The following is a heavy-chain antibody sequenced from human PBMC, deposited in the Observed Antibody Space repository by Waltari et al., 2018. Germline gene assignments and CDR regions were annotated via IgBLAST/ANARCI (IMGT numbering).Heavy chain of an antibody. CDR2: IYWNDDK. V-gene: IGHV2-5*01. D-gene: IGHD6-13*01. CDR1: GFSLSTSGVG. CDR3: ALLGIAAAGDAFDI. Sequence: QITLKESGPTLVKPTQTLTLTCTFSGFSLSTSGVGVGWIRQPPGKALEWLALIYWNDDKRYSPSLKSRLTITKDTSKNQVVLTMTNMDPVDTATYYCALLGIAAAGDAFDIWGQGTMVTVSS. J-gene: IGHJ3*02.